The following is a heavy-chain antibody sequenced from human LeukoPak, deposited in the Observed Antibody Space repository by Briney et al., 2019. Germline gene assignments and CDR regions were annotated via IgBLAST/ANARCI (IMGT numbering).Heavy chain of an antibody. CDR1: GYSFTSYW. D-gene: IGHD2-2*01. V-gene: IGHV5-51*01. Sequence: GESLKISCKGSGYSFTSYWIGWVRQMPGKGLEWMGIIYPGDSDTRYSPSFQGQVTISADKSISTAYLQWSSLKASDTAMYYCARTSNPIVVVPAATPHYFDYWGQGTLVTVSS. CDR2: IYPGDSDT. CDR3: ARTSNPIVVVPAATPHYFDY. J-gene: IGHJ4*02.